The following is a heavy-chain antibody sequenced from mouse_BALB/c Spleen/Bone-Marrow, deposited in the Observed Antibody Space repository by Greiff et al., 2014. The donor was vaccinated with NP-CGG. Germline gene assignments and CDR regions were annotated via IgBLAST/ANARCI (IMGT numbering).Heavy chain of an antibody. CDR2: INRNGGST. CDR1: RFTFSSSG. CDR3: ARDRYYGYAMDY. Sequence: EVMLVESGGGLVQPGGSLKLSCAASRFTFSSSGMSWVRQTPDKRLELVGTINRNGGSTYYPNSVKGRFTISRDNAKNTLYLQMSSLKSEDTAMYYCARDRYYGYAMDYWGQGTSVTVSS. J-gene: IGHJ4*01. D-gene: IGHD1-1*01. V-gene: IGHV5-6-3*01.